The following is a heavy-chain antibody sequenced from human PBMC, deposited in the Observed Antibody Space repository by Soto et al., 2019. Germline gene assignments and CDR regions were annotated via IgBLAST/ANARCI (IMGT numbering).Heavy chain of an antibody. CDR1: GGSISSYY. D-gene: IGHD6-13*01. Sequence: SETLSLTCTVSGGSISSYYWSWIRQPPGKGLEWIGYIYYSGSTNYNPSLKSRVTISVDTSKNQFSLKLSSVTAADTAVYYCARHDPRIAAAGSNWFDPWGQGTLVTVSS. CDR2: IYYSGST. CDR3: ARHDPRIAAAGSNWFDP. J-gene: IGHJ5*02. V-gene: IGHV4-59*08.